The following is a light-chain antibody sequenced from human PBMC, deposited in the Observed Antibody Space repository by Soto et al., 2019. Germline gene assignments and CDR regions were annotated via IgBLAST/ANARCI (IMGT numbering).Light chain of an antibody. CDR3: QQYNNWPPTWT. J-gene: IGKJ1*01. Sequence: EIVMTHSPATLSVSPGERATLSCRASQSVSSNLAWYQQKPGQAPRLLIYGASTRATAIPARFSGSGSGTEFTLTISSLQSEDFAVYYCQQYNNWPPTWTFGQGTKVEIK. CDR1: QSVSSN. CDR2: GAS. V-gene: IGKV3-15*01.